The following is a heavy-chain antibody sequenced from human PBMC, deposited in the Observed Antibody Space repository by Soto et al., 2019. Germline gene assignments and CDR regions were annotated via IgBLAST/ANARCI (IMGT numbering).Heavy chain of an antibody. CDR2: IYYRGNT. Sequence: SETLSLTCTVSGGSIGTYYWSWIRQPPGKGLDWIGYIYYRGNTNYNPSLKSRVTISLDTPKNQFSLKLSSVTAADTAVYYCARHPGYYDILTGYTTYYFDYWGQGILVTVSS. J-gene: IGHJ4*02. CDR3: ARHPGYYDILTGYTTYYFDY. D-gene: IGHD3-9*01. V-gene: IGHV4-59*08. CDR1: GGSIGTYY.